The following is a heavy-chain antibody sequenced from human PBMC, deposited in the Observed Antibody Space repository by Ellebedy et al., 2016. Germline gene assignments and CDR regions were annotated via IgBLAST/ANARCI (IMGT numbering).Heavy chain of an antibody. CDR3: AREEQWLARGYFDY. J-gene: IGHJ4*02. CDR2: ISYDGSNK. CDR1: GFTFSSYA. V-gene: IGHV3-30*04. Sequence: GGSLRLSCAASGFTFSSYAMHWVRQAPGKGLEWVAVISYDGSNKYYADSVKGRFTISRDNSKNTLYLQMNSLRAEDTAVYYCAREEQWLARGYFDYWGQGTLVTVSS. D-gene: IGHD6-19*01.